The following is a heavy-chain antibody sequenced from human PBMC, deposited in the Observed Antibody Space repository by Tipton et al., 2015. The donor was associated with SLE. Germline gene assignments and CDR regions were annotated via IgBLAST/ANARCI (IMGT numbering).Heavy chain of an antibody. V-gene: IGHV4-31*03. CDR1: GGSIRNGGYH. CDR2: IYYSGRT. Sequence: TLSLTCTVSGGSIRNGGYHWSWIRQHPGKGLEWIGYIYYSGRTHYNPSLKSRASISVDTSKNQFSLKVRSVTAADTAVYYCAREGSEARYMDVWGKGTTVIVSS. D-gene: IGHD3-10*01. J-gene: IGHJ6*03. CDR3: AREGSEARYMDV.